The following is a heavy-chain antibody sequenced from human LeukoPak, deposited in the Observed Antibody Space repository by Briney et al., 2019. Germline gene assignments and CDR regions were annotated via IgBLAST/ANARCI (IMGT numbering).Heavy chain of an antibody. V-gene: IGHV4-34*01. CDR2: INHSGSA. Sequence: SETLSLTCAVYGGSFSGYYWSWIRQPPGKGLEWIGEINHSGSANYNPSLKSRVTISADTSKNQFSLKLSSVTAADTAVYYCARGPRYCSSTSCQRIMPRNYGMDVWGQGTTVTVSS. CDR3: ARGPRYCSSTSCQRIMPRNYGMDV. J-gene: IGHJ6*02. CDR1: GGSFSGYY. D-gene: IGHD2-2*01.